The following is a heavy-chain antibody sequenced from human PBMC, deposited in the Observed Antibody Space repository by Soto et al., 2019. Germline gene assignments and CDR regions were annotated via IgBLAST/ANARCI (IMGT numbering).Heavy chain of an antibody. V-gene: IGHV1-2*02. CDR3: ARIGRTSAFDM. J-gene: IGHJ3*02. CDR1: GYTFTDYY. D-gene: IGHD1-1*01. CDR2: INPNSGDT. Sequence: QVHLVQSGAEVKKPGASVKVSCKASGYTFTDYYLNWVRQAPGQGLVWLGWINPNSGDTSYEQVFQGRVTMTRDTSTSTVYMEVSSLRSDDTAMFYCARIGRTSAFDMWGQGTLVTVSS.